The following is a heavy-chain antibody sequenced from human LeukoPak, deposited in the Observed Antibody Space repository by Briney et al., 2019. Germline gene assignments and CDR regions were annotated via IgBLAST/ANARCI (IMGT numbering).Heavy chain of an antibody. J-gene: IGHJ5*02. D-gene: IGHD3-9*01. CDR1: GYSFTSYW. V-gene: IGHV5-51*01. CDR3: ARHVDFDWLLYPNWFDP. Sequence: PGESLKISCKGSGYSFTSYWIGWVRQMPGKGLEWMGIIYPGDSDTRYSPSFQGQVTISADKSISTAYLQWSSLKASDTAMYYCARHVDFDWLLYPNWFDPWGQGTLVTVSS. CDR2: IYPGDSDT.